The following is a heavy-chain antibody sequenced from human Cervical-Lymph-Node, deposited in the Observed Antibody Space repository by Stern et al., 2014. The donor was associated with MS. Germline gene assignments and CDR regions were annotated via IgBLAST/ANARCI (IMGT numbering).Heavy chain of an antibody. CDR3: AKGNYDSSGGDYFDY. J-gene: IGHJ4*01. D-gene: IGHD3-22*01. CDR1: GLTFDNYA. CDR2: INLNSGII. V-gene: IGHV3-9*01. Sequence: EVQLVESGGGLVQPGRSLRLSCAASGLTFDNYAMHWVRQAPGKGLEWVSGINLNSGIIADADSVKGRFTISRDNAKNSLHLQMHSLRVEDTAFYYCAKGNYDSSGGDYFDYWGQGTLVTVSS.